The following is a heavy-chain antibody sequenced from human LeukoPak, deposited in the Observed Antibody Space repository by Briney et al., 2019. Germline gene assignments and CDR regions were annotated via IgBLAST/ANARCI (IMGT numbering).Heavy chain of an antibody. D-gene: IGHD3-3*01. CDR2: IIPIFGTA. Sequence: ASVKVSCKASGGTFSSYAISWVRQAPGQGLEWMGGIIPIFGTANYAQKFQGRVTITADESTSTAYMELSSPRSEDTAVYYCATGRSGYSNYYYYYGMDVWGQGTTVTVSS. V-gene: IGHV1-69*13. CDR3: ATGRSGYSNYYYYYGMDV. CDR1: GGTFSSYA. J-gene: IGHJ6*02.